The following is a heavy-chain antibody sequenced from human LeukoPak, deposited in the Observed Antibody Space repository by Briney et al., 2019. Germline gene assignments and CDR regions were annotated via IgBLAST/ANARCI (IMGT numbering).Heavy chain of an antibody. V-gene: IGHV3-30*18. CDR3: TKEGATGSPYSFDY. Sequence: GGSLRLSCAASGFTFSSYCMHWVRQAPGKGLEGVAVVSSDGSTKYYADSVKGRFTISRDNSKKTLDLQMNNLRAEDTAVYYCTKEGATGSPYSFDYWGQGTLVTVSS. CDR1: GFTFSSYC. D-gene: IGHD1-1*01. CDR2: VSSDGSTK. J-gene: IGHJ4*02.